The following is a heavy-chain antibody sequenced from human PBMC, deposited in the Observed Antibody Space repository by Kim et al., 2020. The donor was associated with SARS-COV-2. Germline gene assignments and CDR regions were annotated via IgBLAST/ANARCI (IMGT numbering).Heavy chain of an antibody. CDR2: IYPGDSDT. CDR3: ARHPAPGGVIVINPYVYFDY. CDR1: GYSFTSYW. D-gene: IGHD3-16*02. J-gene: IGHJ4*02. V-gene: IGHV5-51*01. Sequence: GESLKISCKGSGYSFTSYWIGWVRQMPGKGLEWMGIIYPGDSDTRYSPSFQGQVTISADKSISTAYLQWSSLKASDTAMYYCARHPAPGGVIVINPYVYFDYWGQGTLVTVSS.